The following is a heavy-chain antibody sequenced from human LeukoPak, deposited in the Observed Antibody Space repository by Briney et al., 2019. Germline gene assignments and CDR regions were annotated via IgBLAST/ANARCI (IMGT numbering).Heavy chain of an antibody. D-gene: IGHD6-19*01. CDR1: GGSISSYY. J-gene: IGHJ4*02. CDR3: ARDLLSTAGYFDY. V-gene: IGHV4-59*01. Sequence: SQTLSLTCTVSGGSISSYYWSWIRQPPGKGLEWIGYIYYSGSTNYNPSLKSRVTISVDTSKNQFSLNLSSVTAADTAVYYCARDLLSTAGYFDYWGQGTLVTVSS. CDR2: IYYSGST.